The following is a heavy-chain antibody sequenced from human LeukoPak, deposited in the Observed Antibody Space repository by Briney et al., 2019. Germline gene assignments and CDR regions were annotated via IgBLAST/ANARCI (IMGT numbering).Heavy chain of an antibody. Sequence: ASVKVACKASGYTFTGNYVHWVRQAPGQGLEWMGWLKPNSGGTNYARKFQGRVSMTRDTSISTDYLEMSRLRSDDTAVYYCARDDYGGNSGYWGQGTLVTVSS. CDR2: LKPNSGGT. D-gene: IGHD4-23*01. CDR1: GYTFTGNY. J-gene: IGHJ4*02. V-gene: IGHV1-2*02. CDR3: ARDDYGGNSGY.